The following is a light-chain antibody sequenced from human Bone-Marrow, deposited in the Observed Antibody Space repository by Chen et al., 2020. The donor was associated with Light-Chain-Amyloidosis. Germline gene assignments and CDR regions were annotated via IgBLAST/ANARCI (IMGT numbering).Light chain of an antibody. Sequence: DIVMTQSPLYLPVTTGEPASISCRSSQSLLHSNGYTFLHWYLQKPGQSPQRLIYLVSNRASGVPDRVSGSGSGTDFTLNISRVEAEDVGVYYCLQTLQSPFTFGPGTKVDLK. J-gene: IGKJ3*01. CDR1: QSLLHSNGYTF. V-gene: IGKV2-28*01. CDR3: LQTLQSPFT. CDR2: LVS.